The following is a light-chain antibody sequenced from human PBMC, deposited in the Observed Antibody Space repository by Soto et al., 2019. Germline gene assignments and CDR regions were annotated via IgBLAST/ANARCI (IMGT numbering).Light chain of an antibody. CDR3: QQYGSSPRT. CDR2: GAS. CDR1: QSVSSSY. V-gene: IGKV3-20*01. Sequence: EIVLTQSPGTLSLSPGERATLSCRASQSVSSSYLAWYQQKPGQAPRLLIYGASSRATGIPDRFSGSGPGTDFTLTIRRLEPEDFAVYYCQQYGSSPRTFGGGTKVDIK. J-gene: IGKJ4*01.